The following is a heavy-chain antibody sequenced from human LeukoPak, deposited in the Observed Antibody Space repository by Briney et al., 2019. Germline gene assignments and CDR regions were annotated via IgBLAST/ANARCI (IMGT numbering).Heavy chain of an antibody. D-gene: IGHD2-2*02. V-gene: IGHV3-23*01. CDR2: ISGSGGST. Sequence: GGSLRLSCAASGFTFSSYAMSWVRQAPGKGLEWVSAISGSGGSTYYADSVKGRFTISRDNSKNTLYLQMNSLRAEDTAVYYCAKDPHSVVVPAAILGDFWSGYYFDYWGQGTLVTVSS. CDR3: AKDPHSVVVPAAILGDFWSGYYFDY. CDR1: GFTFSSYA. J-gene: IGHJ4*02.